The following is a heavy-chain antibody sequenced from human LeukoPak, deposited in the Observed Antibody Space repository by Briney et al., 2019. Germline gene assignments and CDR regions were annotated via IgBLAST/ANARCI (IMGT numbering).Heavy chain of an antibody. D-gene: IGHD3-10*01. CDR1: GITFSSYA. J-gene: IGHJ4*02. V-gene: IGHV3-23*01. CDR3: AKHQLLWFGESTPHDY. Sequence: GGSLRLSCAASGITFSSYAMSWVRQAPGKGLEWVSAISSGGSSAYYADSVKGRFTISRDNSKNTLYLQMNSLRAEDTAIYYCAKHQLLWFGESTPHDYWGQGTLVTVSS. CDR2: ISSGGSSA.